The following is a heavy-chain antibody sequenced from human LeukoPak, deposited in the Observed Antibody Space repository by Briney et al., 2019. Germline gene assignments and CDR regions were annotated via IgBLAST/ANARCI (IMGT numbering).Heavy chain of an antibody. D-gene: IGHD3-22*01. CDR2: IRFDGGNK. V-gene: IGHV3-30*02. J-gene: IGHJ4*02. CDR3: AKDAFFYYYDSSAYSQMYYFDY. CDR1: GFTFSSYN. Sequence: GGSLRLSCAASGFTFSSYNMNWVRQAPGKGLEWVAFIRFDGGNKYYADSVKGRITISRDNSKNTLYLQMNSLRAEDTAVYYCAKDAFFYYYDSSAYSQMYYFDYWGQGTLVTVSS.